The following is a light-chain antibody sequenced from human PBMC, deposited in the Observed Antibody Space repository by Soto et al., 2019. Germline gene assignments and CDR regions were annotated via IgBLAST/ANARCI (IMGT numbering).Light chain of an antibody. J-gene: IGKJ1*01. V-gene: IGKV4-1*01. CDR1: QSLLSSSDNRNY. CDR2: WAS. Sequence: DIVMAQSPDSLTVSLGERATINCKSSQSLLSSSDNRNYLAWYQHKPGQSPKMLIYWASTRYSGVPDRFSGSGSGTDFSLTISSLQAEDVAVYYCQHYYSVPPTFGQGTKVEIK. CDR3: QHYYSVPPT.